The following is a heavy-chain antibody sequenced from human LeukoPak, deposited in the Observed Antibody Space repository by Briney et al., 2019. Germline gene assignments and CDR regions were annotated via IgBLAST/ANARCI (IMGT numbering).Heavy chain of an antibody. CDR1: GFTFGGYG. D-gene: IGHD1-14*01. V-gene: IGHV3-30*12. J-gene: IGHJ4*02. CDR3: TRYNNDHFDY. Sequence: GGSLRLSCAGSGFTFGGYGMHWFRQTPGKGLEWVAVIAYDGSRAFYADFVKGRFTISRDNSKNTMSVQMDDLRAEDTAVYYCTRYNNDHFDYWGQGTLVTVSS. CDR2: IAYDGSRA.